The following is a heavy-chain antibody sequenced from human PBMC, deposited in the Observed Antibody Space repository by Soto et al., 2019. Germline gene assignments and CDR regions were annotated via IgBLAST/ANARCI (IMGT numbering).Heavy chain of an antibody. D-gene: IGHD2-2*01. J-gene: IGHJ4*02. V-gene: IGHV1-24*01. Sequence: GXSXKDSFKVSGYTXAELSMNLVRQAPGKGLEWMGGFNPEDGEMIYAQKFQGRASMTEETSTNIAHMELSSLRFEDTPMYYCWTVIKVPGAIIPYHFHNWGQGTQGTVS. CDR2: FNPEDGEM. CDR1: GYTXAELS. CDR3: WTVIKVPGAIIPYHFHN.